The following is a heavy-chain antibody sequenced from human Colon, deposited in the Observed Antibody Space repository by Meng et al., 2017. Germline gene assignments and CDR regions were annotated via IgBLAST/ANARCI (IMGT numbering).Heavy chain of an antibody. D-gene: IGHD2-15*01. Sequence: HVRLGRSGTRGKRTGASGKVSGRASGNSLINCYIHGVRQAPGQGLEWMGWIVPTSGETNYAQKFQGRVTMTRDTSISTTYMQLIRLTSDDTSVYYCARSTPYLDYWGQGTLVTVSS. CDR1: GNSLINCY. J-gene: IGHJ4*02. V-gene: IGHV1-2*02. CDR3: ARSTPYLDY. CDR2: IVPTSGET.